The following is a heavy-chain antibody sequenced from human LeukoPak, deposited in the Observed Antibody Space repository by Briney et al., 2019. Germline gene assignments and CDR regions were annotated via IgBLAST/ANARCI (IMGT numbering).Heavy chain of an antibody. D-gene: IGHD5-24*01. CDR2: IIPIFGTA. Sequence: ASVKVSCKASGGAFSSYAISWVRQAPGQGLEWMGGIIPIFGTANYAQKFQGRVTITADESTSTAYMELSSLRSEDMAVYYCARVRDGYNRAIDYWGQGTLVTVSS. J-gene: IGHJ4*02. CDR3: ARVRDGYNRAIDY. CDR1: GGAFSSYA. V-gene: IGHV1-69*13.